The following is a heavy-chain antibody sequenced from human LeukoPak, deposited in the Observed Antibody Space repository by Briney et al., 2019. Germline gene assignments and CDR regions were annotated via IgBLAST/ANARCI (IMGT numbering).Heavy chain of an antibody. D-gene: IGHD2-2*01. CDR1: GFTFNNNA. CDR2: INGGGDAT. V-gene: IGHV3-23*01. CDR3: ARCTASCYANAFDV. J-gene: IGHJ3*01. Sequence: GGSLRLSRTASGFTFNNNAMSWVRQAPGKGLEWVSAINGGGDATEYTDSVKGRFTISRDNSKNTLYLQMNSLRPEDTAVYYCARCTASCYANAFDVWGQGTLLTVSS.